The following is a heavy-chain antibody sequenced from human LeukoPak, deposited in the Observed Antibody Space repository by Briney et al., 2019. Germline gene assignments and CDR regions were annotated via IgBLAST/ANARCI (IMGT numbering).Heavy chain of an antibody. CDR3: ARAMGELGVDY. CDR2: IWYDGSNK. J-gene: IGHJ4*02. Sequence: GGSLRLSCAASGFTFSSYGMHWVRQAPGKGLEWVAVIWYDGSNKYYADSVKGRFTTSRDNSKNTLYLQMNSLRAEDTAVFYCARAMGELGVDYWGQGTLVTVSS. CDR1: GFTFSSYG. V-gene: IGHV3-33*01. D-gene: IGHD3-16*01.